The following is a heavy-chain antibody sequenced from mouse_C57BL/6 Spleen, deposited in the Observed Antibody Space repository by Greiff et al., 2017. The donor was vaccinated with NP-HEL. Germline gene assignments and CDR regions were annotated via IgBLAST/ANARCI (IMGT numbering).Heavy chain of an antibody. CDR1: GYTFTSYW. Sequence: QVQLQQPGAELVKPGASVKLSCKASGYTFTSYWMQWVKQGPGQGLEWIGEIDPSDSYTNYNQKFKGKATLTVDTSSSTAYMQLSSLTSEDSAVYYCAREEGHYYGSSYGYAMDYWGQGTSVTVSS. CDR2: IDPSDSYT. V-gene: IGHV1-50*01. D-gene: IGHD1-1*01. CDR3: AREEGHYYGSSYGYAMDY. J-gene: IGHJ4*01.